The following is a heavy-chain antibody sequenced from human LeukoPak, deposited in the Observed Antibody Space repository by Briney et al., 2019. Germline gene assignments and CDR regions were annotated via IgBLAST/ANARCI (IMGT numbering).Heavy chain of an antibody. D-gene: IGHD3-22*01. Sequence: SETLSLTCTVSGGSISNYYWSWIRQPPGKGLEWIGYIYYSGNTNYNPSLKSRVTISLDTSKNQFSLKLSSVTAADTAVYYCARRLYYYDTSGYSPVAFDIWGQGTMVTVSS. CDR3: ARRLYYYDTSGYSPVAFDI. V-gene: IGHV4-59*08. CDR2: IYYSGNT. CDR1: GGSISNYY. J-gene: IGHJ3*02.